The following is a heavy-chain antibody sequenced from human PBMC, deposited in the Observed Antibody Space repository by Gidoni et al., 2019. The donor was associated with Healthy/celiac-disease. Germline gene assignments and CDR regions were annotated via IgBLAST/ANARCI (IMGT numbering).Heavy chain of an antibody. D-gene: IGHD3-22*01. J-gene: IGHJ4*02. CDR3: ARGGRYYDSSGYLPNY. Sequence: QVQLQQWGAGLLKPSETLSLTCAVYVGSFSGYYWSWIRQPPGKGLEWIGEINHSGSTNYNPSLKSRVTISVDTSKNQFSLKLSSVTAADTAVYYCARGGRYYDSSGYLPNYWGQGTLVTVSS. CDR2: INHSGST. V-gene: IGHV4-34*01. CDR1: VGSFSGYY.